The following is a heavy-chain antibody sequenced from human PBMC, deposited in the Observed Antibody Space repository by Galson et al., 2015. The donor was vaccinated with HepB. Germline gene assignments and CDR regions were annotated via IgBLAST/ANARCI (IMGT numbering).Heavy chain of an antibody. CDR2: ISVYNVYT. CDR3: ARDDSKYQLLGEFDY. CDR1: GYTFINYG. V-gene: IGHV1-18*01. D-gene: IGHD2-2*01. J-gene: IGHJ4*02. Sequence: SVKVSCKAFGYTFINYGISWVRQAPGEGLEWMGWISVYNVYTNYAEKFQGRVTMTTDTSTSTAYMELRSLRSDDTAVYYCARDDSKYQLLGEFDYWGQGTLVTVSS.